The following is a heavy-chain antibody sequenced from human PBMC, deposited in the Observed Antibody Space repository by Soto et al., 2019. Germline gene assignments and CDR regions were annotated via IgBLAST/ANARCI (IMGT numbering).Heavy chain of an antibody. Sequence: SETLSLTCTVSGGSISSSSYYWGWIRQPPGKGLEWIGSIFYNGNAYYNPSLRSRVTMSVDTSKNQFSLKLMSVTAADTAVYYCARHFVAVVIKGWGYWGQGTLVTVSS. J-gene: IGHJ4*02. D-gene: IGHD3-22*01. CDR1: GGSISSSSYY. CDR2: IFYNGNA. CDR3: ARHFVAVVIKGWGY. V-gene: IGHV4-39*01.